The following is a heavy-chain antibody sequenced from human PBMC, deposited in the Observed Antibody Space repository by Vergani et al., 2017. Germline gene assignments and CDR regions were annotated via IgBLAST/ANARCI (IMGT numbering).Heavy chain of an antibody. CDR3: GRISTVTTSRDYFYGMDV. CDR2: IYPGDSDT. D-gene: IGHD4-17*01. V-gene: IGHV5-51*03. CDR1: GYSFTSYW. J-gene: IGHJ6*02. Sequence: EVQLVQSGAEVKTPGESLKISCKGSGYSFTSYWIGWVRQMPGKGLEWMGIIYPGDSDTRYSPSFQGQVTISADKSISTAFLQWSSLKASDTAMYYCGRISTVTTSRDYFYGMDVWGQGTTVTVSS.